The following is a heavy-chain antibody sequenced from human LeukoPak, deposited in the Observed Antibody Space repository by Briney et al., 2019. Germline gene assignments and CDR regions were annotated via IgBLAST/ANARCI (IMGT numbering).Heavy chain of an antibody. CDR3: ARGRGGNPRYYFDY. J-gene: IGHJ4*02. CDR1: GFTINSCG. D-gene: IGHD2-15*01. V-gene: IGHV3-23*01. CDR2: ISGGVGIT. Sequence: GGSLRLSCAASGFTINSCGMSWVRQAPGKGLEWVSLISGGVGITHYADSVKGRFTISSDNSKNAFYLQRNDLRGEDTAVYYCARGRGGNPRYYFDYWGQGTVVTVSS.